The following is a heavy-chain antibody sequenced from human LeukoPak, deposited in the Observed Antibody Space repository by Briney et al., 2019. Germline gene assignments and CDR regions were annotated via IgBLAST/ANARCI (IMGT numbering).Heavy chain of an antibody. CDR2: IRYDGSNK. V-gene: IGHV3-30*02. Sequence: GGSLRLSCAASAFIFSSYGMHWVRQAPGKGLEWVAFIRYDGSNKYYADSVKGRFTISRDNSKNTLYLQMNSLRAEDTAVYYCAKDLMYYYDSSGYSLLTNWGQGTLVTVSS. CDR3: AKDLMYYYDSSGYSLLTN. J-gene: IGHJ4*02. D-gene: IGHD3-22*01. CDR1: AFIFSSYG.